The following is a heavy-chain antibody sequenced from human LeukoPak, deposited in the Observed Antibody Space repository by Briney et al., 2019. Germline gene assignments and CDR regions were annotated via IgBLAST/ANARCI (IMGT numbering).Heavy chain of an antibody. V-gene: IGHV4-4*07. Sequence: SETLSLTCTVSGGSIYNSIYYWSWIRQPAGKGLEWIGRIYTSGSTNYNPSLKSRVTMSVDTSKNQFSLKLSSVTAADTAVYYCASSHRFGIWGQGTMVTVSS. CDR2: IYTSGST. CDR1: GGSIYNSIYY. CDR3: ASSHRFGI. J-gene: IGHJ3*02. D-gene: IGHD3-10*01.